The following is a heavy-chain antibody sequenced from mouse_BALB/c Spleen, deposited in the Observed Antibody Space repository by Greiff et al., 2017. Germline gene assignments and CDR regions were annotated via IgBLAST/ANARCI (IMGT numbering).Heavy chain of an antibody. D-gene: IGHD2-1*01. V-gene: IGHV5-4*02. CDR1: GFTFSDYY. J-gene: IGHJ4*01. CDR3: ARDSGMDGNTGAMDY. Sequence: EVKLVESGGGLVKPGGSLKLSCAASGFTFSDYYMYWVRQTPEKRLEWVATISDGGSYTYYPDSVKGRFTISRDNAKNNLYLQMSSLKSEDTAMYYCARDSGMDGNTGAMDYWGQGTSVTVSS. CDR2: ISDGGSYT.